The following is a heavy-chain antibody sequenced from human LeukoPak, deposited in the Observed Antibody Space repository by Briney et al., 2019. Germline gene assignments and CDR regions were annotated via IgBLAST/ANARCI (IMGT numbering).Heavy chain of an antibody. CDR2: IWYDGSNK. V-gene: IGHV3-33*01. CDR1: GFTFSSYG. D-gene: IGHD5-24*01. J-gene: IGHJ4*02. Sequence: GGSLRLSCAASGFTFSSYGMPWVRQAPGKGLEWVAVIWYDGSNKYYADSVKGRFTISRDNSKNTLYLQMNSLRAEDTAVYYCAREEGDGYNSNFDYWGQGTLVTVSS. CDR3: AREEGDGYNSNFDY.